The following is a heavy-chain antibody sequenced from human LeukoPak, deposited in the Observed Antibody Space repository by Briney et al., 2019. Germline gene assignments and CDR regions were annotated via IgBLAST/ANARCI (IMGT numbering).Heavy chain of an antibody. V-gene: IGHV1-69*01. D-gene: IGHD3-22*01. J-gene: IGHJ4*02. CDR1: GGTFSSYA. CDR2: IIPIFGTA. CDR3: ARGYDSSGYYWASPFDY. Sequence: SVKVSCRASGGTFSSYAISWVRQAPGQGLEWMGGIIPIFGTANYAQKFQGRVTITADESTSTAYMELSSLRSEDTAVYYCARGYDSSGYYWASPFDYWGQGTLVTVSS.